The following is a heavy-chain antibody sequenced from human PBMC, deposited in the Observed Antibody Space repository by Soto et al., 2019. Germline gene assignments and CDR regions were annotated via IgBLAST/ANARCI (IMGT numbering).Heavy chain of an antibody. CDR1: GFNFSYYG. V-gene: IGHV3-30*18. Sequence: QVQLVESGGGVVQPGRSLRVSCAGSGFNFSYYGMHWVRQAPGKGLEWVATISYDGTKKAYVDSVKGRFTISRDNSKETMFLQMNSMRRENTAIYYWAKDMAGSSHWGQGAPVTVSS. D-gene: IGHD3-10*01. CDR3: AKDMAGSSH. CDR2: ISYDGTKK. J-gene: IGHJ4*02.